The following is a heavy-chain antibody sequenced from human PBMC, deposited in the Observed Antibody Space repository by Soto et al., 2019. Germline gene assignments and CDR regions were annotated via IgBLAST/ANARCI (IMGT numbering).Heavy chain of an antibody. CDR3: ATHYDIRLYYFDY. Sequence: ESLTISCKGSGYSFTSYWINLVRQMPGKGLEWMGRIDPSDSYTNYSPSFQGHVTISADKSISTAYLQWSSLKASDTAMYYCATHYDIRLYYFDYWGQGTLVTVSS. J-gene: IGHJ4*02. D-gene: IGHD3-9*01. CDR1: GYSFTSYW. CDR2: IDPSDSYT. V-gene: IGHV5-10-1*01.